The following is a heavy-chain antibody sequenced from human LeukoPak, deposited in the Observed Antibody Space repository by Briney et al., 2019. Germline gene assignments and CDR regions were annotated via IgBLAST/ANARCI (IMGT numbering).Heavy chain of an antibody. D-gene: IGHD3-10*01. CDR2: IYYSGST. CDR1: GGSISSYY. J-gene: IGHJ3*02. V-gene: IGHV4-59*12. Sequence: SETLSLTCTVSGGSISSYYWSWIRQPPGKGLEWIGYIYYSGSTNYNPSLKSRVTISVDTSKNQFSLKLSSVTAADTAVYYCARSPRRFGELGAFDIWGQGTMVTVSS. CDR3: ARSPRRFGELGAFDI.